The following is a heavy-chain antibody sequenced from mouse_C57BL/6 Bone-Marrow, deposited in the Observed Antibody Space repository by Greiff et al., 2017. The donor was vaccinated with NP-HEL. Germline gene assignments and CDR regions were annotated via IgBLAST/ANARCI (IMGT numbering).Heavy chain of an antibody. Sequence: VHLVESGPELVKPGASVKISCKASGYAFSSSWMNWVKQRPGKGLEWIGRIYPGDGDTNYNGKFKGKATLTADKSSGTAYMQLSSLTSEDSAVYFCARDDGYYSYYAMDYWGQGTSVTVSS. D-gene: IGHD2-3*01. CDR2: IYPGDGDT. J-gene: IGHJ4*01. CDR3: ARDDGYYSYYAMDY. V-gene: IGHV1-82*01. CDR1: GYAFSSSW.